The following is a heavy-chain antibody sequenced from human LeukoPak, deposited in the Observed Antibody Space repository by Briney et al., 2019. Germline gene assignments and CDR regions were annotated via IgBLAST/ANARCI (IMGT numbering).Heavy chain of an antibody. Sequence: GGSLRLSCAASGFTFSSYAMSWVRQAPGKGLEWVSPISGSGGSTYYADSVKGRFTISRDNSKNTLYLQMNSLRAEDTALYYCAKLVAEQQLIGRVIDYWGQGTLVTVSS. V-gene: IGHV3-23*01. J-gene: IGHJ4*02. D-gene: IGHD6-13*01. CDR3: AKLVAEQQLIGRVIDY. CDR2: ISGSGGST. CDR1: GFTFSSYA.